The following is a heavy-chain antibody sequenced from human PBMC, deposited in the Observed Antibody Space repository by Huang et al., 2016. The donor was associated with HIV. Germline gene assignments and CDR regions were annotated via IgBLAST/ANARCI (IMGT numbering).Heavy chain of an antibody. V-gene: IGHV4-39*01. D-gene: IGHD6-19*01. CDR2: LYYSGKT. Sequence: LQLQESGPGLVKSSETLSLICTVSGGSISSSSYYWGWIRQPPGKGPEWIGSLYYSGKTDYNQPLNSRVTISVDTSKNQFSLKVNSVTAADTAVYYCARHGRVAGHYYNNMDVWGRGTTVTVSS. CDR1: GGSISSSSYY. J-gene: IGHJ6*02. CDR3: ARHGRVAGHYYNNMDV.